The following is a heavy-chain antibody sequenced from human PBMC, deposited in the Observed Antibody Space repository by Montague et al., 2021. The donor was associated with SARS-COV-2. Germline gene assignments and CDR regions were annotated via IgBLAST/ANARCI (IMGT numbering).Heavy chain of an antibody. CDR2: TYYSGST. CDR3: ARVQRVNGVLPPFDY. Sequence: SETLSLTCSVSGASMNSYYWTWVRQPPGKGLQWIGYTYYSGSTSYDPSLQSRLTMTVDSSKNQFTLSLRSVTAADSAVYYCARVQRVNGVLPPFDYWGQGLSVPVSS. J-gene: IGHJ4*02. D-gene: IGHD2-8*01. V-gene: IGHV4-59*01. CDR1: GASMNSYY.